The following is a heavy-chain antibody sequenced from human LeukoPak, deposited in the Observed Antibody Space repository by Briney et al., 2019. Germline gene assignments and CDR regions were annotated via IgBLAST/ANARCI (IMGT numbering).Heavy chain of an antibody. CDR1: GFTFSSYA. J-gene: IGHJ4*02. Sequence: GGSLRLSCVASGFTFSSYAMSWVRQAPGKGLEWVSAISGSGGSTYHADSVKGRFTISRDNAKNSLYLQMNSLRAEDTAVYYCRGVRGGTEADYWGQGTLVTVSS. D-gene: IGHD3-10*01. V-gene: IGHV3-23*01. CDR2: ISGSGGST. CDR3: RGVRGGTEADY.